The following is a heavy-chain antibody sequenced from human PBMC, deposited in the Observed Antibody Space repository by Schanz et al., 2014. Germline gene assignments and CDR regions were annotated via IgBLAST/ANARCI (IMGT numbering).Heavy chain of an antibody. V-gene: IGHV1-2*06. J-gene: IGHJ5*01. CDR1: GYTFTGYS. CDR3: ARDSDVSKYNLFDS. Sequence: QVQLLQSGAEVKKPGASVKVSCKASGYTFTGYSMHWVRQAPGQGLEWMGRINPNSGGTNYAQKFQGRVTMTRDTSISTVYMELTRLTFDDTAIYYCARDSDVSKYNLFDSWGQGTLVTVSS. CDR2: INPNSGGT.